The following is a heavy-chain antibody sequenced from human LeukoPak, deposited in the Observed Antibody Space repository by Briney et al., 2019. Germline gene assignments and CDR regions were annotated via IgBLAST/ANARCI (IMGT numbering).Heavy chain of an antibody. CDR2: IKQDGSEK. J-gene: IGHJ4*02. Sequence: PGGSLRLSCAASGFTFSSYAMNWVRQAPGKGLEWVANIKQDGSEKYYVDSVEGRFTISRDNAKNSLYLQMNSLRAEDTAVYYCASEIKTYYYDSSGYYYLGGHDYWGQGTLVTVSS. D-gene: IGHD3-22*01. CDR3: ASEIKTYYYDSSGYYYLGGHDY. V-gene: IGHV3-7*01. CDR1: GFTFSSYA.